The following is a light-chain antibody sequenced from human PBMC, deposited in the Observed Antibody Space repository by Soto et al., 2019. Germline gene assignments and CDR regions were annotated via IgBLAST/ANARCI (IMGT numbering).Light chain of an antibody. Sequence: APTHPAPVVGGPGPALTISLPGNKRVVGGYNYVSWYQQHPGKAPKLMIYDVTYRPSWASNRFSGSKSGNTASLTISGLQAEDEAESYCSSYTPNSTYVFGTGTKVTVL. CDR2: DVT. V-gene: IGLV2-14*01. CDR3: SSYTPNSTYV. J-gene: IGLJ1*01. CDR1: KRVVGGYNY.